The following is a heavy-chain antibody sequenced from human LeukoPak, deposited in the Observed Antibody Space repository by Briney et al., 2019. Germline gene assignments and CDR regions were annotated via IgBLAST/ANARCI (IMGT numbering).Heavy chain of an antibody. CDR3: ARDSGTTGEVKFDP. Sequence: SETLSLTCTVSGGSISSYYWSWIRQPPGKGLEWTGYIYYSGSTNYNPSLKSRVTISVDTSKNQFSLKLSSVTAADTAVYYCARDSGTTGEVKFDPWGQGILVTVSS. CDR2: IYYSGST. CDR1: GGSISSYY. V-gene: IGHV4-59*01. J-gene: IGHJ5*02. D-gene: IGHD3-10*01.